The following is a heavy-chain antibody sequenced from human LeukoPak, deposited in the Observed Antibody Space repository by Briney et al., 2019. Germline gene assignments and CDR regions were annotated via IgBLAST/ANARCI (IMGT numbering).Heavy chain of an antibody. CDR2: IYWDDDK. Sequence: SGPTLVNPTQTLTLTCTFSGFSLSTSGVGVGWIRQPPGKALEWLALIYWDDDKHYSPSLKSRLTITKDTSKNQVVLTMTNMDPVDTATYYCAHRYSSSAGGYYYMDVWGKGTTVTVSS. J-gene: IGHJ6*03. V-gene: IGHV2-5*02. D-gene: IGHD6-13*01. CDR3: AHRYSSSAGGYYYMDV. CDR1: GFSLSTSGVG.